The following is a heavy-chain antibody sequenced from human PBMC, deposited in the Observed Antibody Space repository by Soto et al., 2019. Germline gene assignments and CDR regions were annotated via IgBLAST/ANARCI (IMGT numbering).Heavy chain of an antibody. CDR3: ARTYYDILTGYPDAFDI. CDR2: IYYSGST. CDR1: GGSISSGGYY. D-gene: IGHD3-9*01. V-gene: IGHV4-31*03. Sequence: QVQLQESGPGLVKPSQTLSLTCTVSGGSISSGGYYWSWIRQHPGKGLEWIGYIYYSGSTYYNPSLKIRVTISVDTSKNQFSLKLSSVTAADTAVYYCARTYYDILTGYPDAFDIWGQGTMVTVSS. J-gene: IGHJ3*02.